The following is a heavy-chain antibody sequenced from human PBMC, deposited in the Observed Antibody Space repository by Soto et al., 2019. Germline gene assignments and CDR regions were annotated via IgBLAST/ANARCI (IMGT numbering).Heavy chain of an antibody. CDR3: ASHDPGARFDP. V-gene: IGHV1-2*02. D-gene: IGHD1-1*01. J-gene: IGHJ5*02. CDR2: INPNNGAT. CDR1: GYTFTSYT. Sequence: QVQLVQSGAEVKKPGASVKVSCKASGYTFTSYTVSWVRQAPGQGLEWIGWINPNNGATHYGLSFQGRVTMTRDTSISTAYMELSSLRSDDTAVYYCASHDPGARFDPWGQGTLVIVSS.